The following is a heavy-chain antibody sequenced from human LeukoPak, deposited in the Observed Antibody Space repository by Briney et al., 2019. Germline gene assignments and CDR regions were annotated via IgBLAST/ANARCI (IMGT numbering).Heavy chain of an antibody. D-gene: IGHD4-17*01. CDR3: EIGAIYGDSYYYYGMDV. J-gene: IGHJ6*02. V-gene: IGHV3-74*01. CDR1: GFTFSSYW. CDR2: INSNRSST. Sequence: GGSLRLSCAASGFTFSSYWMHWVRQAPGKGLVWVSRINSNRSSTSYADSVKGRFTISRDNAKNTLYLQMNSLRAEDTAVYYGEIGAIYGDSYYYYGMDVWGQGTTVTDSS.